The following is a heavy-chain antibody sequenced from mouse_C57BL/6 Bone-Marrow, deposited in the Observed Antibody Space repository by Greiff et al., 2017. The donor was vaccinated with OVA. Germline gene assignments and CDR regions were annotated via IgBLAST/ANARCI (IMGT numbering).Heavy chain of an antibody. Sequence: VQLQQPGAELVKPGASVKLSCKASGYTFTSYWMQWVKQRPGQGLEWIGEIDPSDSYTNYNQKFKGKATLTVDTSSSTAYMQLSSLTSEDSAVYYCARWAGYSFAYWGQGTLVTVSA. CDR2: IDPSDSYT. V-gene: IGHV1-50*01. CDR3: ARWAGYSFAY. J-gene: IGHJ3*01. D-gene: IGHD2-3*01. CDR1: GYTFTSYW.